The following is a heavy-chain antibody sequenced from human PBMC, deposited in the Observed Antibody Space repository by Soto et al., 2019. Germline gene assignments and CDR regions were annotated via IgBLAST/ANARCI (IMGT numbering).Heavy chain of an antibody. CDR1: GGSISSYY. V-gene: IGHV4-59*01. J-gene: IGHJ5*02. CDR3: ARAPSLYNWNYSGGWFDP. CDR2: IYYSGNT. Sequence: SETLSLTCTLSGGSISSYYCSWIRQPPGKGLEWIEYIYYSGNTNYNPALKGRVTIAVDTSKNQFFLKLGSVTAADTAVYYCARAPSLYNWNYSGGWFDPWGQGTLVTVSS. D-gene: IGHD1-7*01.